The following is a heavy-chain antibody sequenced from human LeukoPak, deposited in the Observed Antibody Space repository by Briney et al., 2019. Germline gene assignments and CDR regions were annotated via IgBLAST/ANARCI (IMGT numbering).Heavy chain of an antibody. V-gene: IGHV4-4*02. D-gene: IGHD6-13*01. Sequence: SETLSLTCAVSDDSVSSSHWWSWVRQPPGTGLEWIGEIYHSETTNYNPSLKSRVTISLDKSKNQFSLKLSSVTAADTAVYYCARGKSIAAAGTSLFDYWGQGTLVTVSS. CDR2: IYHSETT. J-gene: IGHJ4*02. CDR3: ARGKSIAAAGTSLFDY. CDR1: DDSVSSSHW.